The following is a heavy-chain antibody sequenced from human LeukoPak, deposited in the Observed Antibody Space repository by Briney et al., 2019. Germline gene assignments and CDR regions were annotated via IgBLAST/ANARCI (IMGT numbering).Heavy chain of an antibody. D-gene: IGHD3-22*01. V-gene: IGHV4-34*01. CDR2: INHSGST. CDR1: GGSFSGYY. CDR3: AREDGYYYDSSGYSPPVYFDY. J-gene: IGHJ4*02. Sequence: PSETLSLTCAVYGGSFSGYYWSWLRQPPGKGLEWIGEINHSGSTNYNPSLKSRVTISVDTSKNQFSLKLSSVTAADTAVYYCAREDGYYYDSSGYSPPVYFDYWGQGTLVTVSS.